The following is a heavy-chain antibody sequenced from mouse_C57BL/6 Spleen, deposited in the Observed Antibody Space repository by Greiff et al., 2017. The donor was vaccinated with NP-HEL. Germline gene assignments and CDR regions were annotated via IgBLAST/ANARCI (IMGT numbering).Heavy chain of an antibody. V-gene: IGHV7-3*01. J-gene: IGHJ4*01. Sequence: EVKLMESGGGLVQPGGSLSLSCAASGFTFTDYYMSWVRQPPGKALEWLGFIRNKANGYTTEYSASVKGRFTISRDNSQSILYLQMNALRAEDSATYDCARYPPYGYGAMDYWGQGTSVTVSS. D-gene: IGHD2-2*01. CDR1: GFTFTDYY. CDR2: IRNKANGYTT. CDR3: ARYPPYGYGAMDY.